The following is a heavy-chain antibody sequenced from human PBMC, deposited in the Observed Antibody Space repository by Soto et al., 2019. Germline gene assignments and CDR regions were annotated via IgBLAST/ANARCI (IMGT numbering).Heavy chain of an antibody. D-gene: IGHD6-13*01. J-gene: IGHJ4*02. CDR3: ATPYSSSWFSPCDY. Sequence: EVQLLESGGGLVQPGGSLRLSCAASGFTFGSYAMSWVRQAPGKGLEWVSSIGAGYGTYYADSVKGRFTISRDNSKNTLYLQMNSLRAEDTAIYYCATPYSSSWFSPCDYWGQGSLVTVSS. CDR1: GFTFGSYA. V-gene: IGHV3-23*01. CDR2: IGAGYGT.